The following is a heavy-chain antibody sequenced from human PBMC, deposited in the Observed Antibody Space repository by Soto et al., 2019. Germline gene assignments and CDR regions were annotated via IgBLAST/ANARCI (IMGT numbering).Heavy chain of an antibody. CDR1: GFTFSSYG. V-gene: IGHV3-7*01. CDR3: AKGAYPDGLAY. CDR2: IKQDGSEK. Sequence: GGSLRLSCAASGFTFSSYGISGGRQAPGKGLEWVANIKQDGSEKYYVDSVKGRFTISIDNAKNSLFLQVNSMRAEDTASYYCAKGAYPDGLAYWGQGTLVTVSS. D-gene: IGHD3-16*01. J-gene: IGHJ4*02.